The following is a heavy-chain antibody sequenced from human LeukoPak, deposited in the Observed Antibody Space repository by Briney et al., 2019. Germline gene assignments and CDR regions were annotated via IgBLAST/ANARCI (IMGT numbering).Heavy chain of an antibody. J-gene: IGHJ5*02. D-gene: IGHD3-3*01. CDR3: ARDIIEAYYDFWSGYSNWFDP. CDR2: FDPEDGET. CDR1: GYTLTELS. Sequence: ASVKVSCKVSGYTLTELSMHWVRQAPGKGLEWMGSFDPEDGETIYAQKFQGRVTMTRDTSTSTVYMELSSLRSEDTAVYYCARDIIEAYYDFWSGYSNWFDPWGQGTLVTVSS. V-gene: IGHV1-24*01.